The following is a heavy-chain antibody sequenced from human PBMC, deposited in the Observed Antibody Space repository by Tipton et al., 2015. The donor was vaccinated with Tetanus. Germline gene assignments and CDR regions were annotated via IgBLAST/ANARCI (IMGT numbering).Heavy chain of an antibody. V-gene: IGHV4-4*07. Sequence: TLSLTCTVSGVSISGYYWSWIRQHAGEGLEWIGRVDRSGTTTYNPSLKGRVTMSLDTSKNQFSLKLTSVTAADTAMYYCARGSDIVVVPGVTRADWFDPWGQGTLVTVSS. J-gene: IGHJ5*02. CDR1: GVSISGYY. CDR3: ARGSDIVVVPGVTRADWFDP. CDR2: VDRSGTT. D-gene: IGHD2-2*01.